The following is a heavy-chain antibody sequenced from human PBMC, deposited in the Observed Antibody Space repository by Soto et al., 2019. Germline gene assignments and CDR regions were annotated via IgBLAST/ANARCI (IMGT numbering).Heavy chain of an antibody. J-gene: IGHJ4*02. V-gene: IGHV1-18*01. D-gene: IGHD6-6*01. CDR1: GYTFTSYG. CDR3: ARDGEQYRSSSYDY. Sequence: SGKVSFKASGYTFTSYGISWVRQAPGQGLEWMGWISAYNGNTNYAQKLQGRVTMTTDTSTSTAYMELRSLRSDDTAVYYCARDGEQYRSSSYDYWGQGTLVTVYS. CDR2: ISAYNGNT.